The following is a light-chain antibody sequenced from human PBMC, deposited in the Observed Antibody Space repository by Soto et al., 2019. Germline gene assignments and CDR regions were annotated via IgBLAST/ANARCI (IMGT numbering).Light chain of an antibody. V-gene: IGKV3-15*01. CDR1: RSVDTD. Sequence: EIVLTQSPATLSVSPGDSATLSCRASRSVDTDLAWYQQKPGQAPRLLVFATSARATGVPDRFSGSGSGTDFTLTISSLQPEDFATYYCQQLHSYPLTFGGGTKVDIK. CDR3: QQLHSYPLT. J-gene: IGKJ4*01. CDR2: ATS.